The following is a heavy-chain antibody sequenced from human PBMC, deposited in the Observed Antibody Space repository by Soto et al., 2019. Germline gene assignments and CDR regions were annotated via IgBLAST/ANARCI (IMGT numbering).Heavy chain of an antibody. D-gene: IGHD4-17*01. V-gene: IGHV1-2*02. J-gene: IGHJ6*02. CDR3: ARGQTVNFYGMAV. CDR2: INPHSGDT. CDR1: GYTFTDHY. Sequence: QVQLVQSGAEVKKPGASVKVSYVASGYTFTDHYIHWVRQAPGQGLEWMGWINPHSGDTIYAQKFQGRVTLTRDTSISTACMALSRLRSDDTAVYSCARGQTVNFYGMAVWGQGPTVTVSS.